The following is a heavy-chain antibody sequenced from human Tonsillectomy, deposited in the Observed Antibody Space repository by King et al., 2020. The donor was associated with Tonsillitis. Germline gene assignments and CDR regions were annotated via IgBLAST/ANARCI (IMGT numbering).Heavy chain of an antibody. CDR2: IDWDDDK. V-gene: IGHV2-70*01. J-gene: IGHJ4*02. Sequence: TLKESGPALVKPTQTLTLTCTFSGFSLSTIGMCVSWIRQPPGKALEWLALIDWDDDKYYSTSLKTRVTISKDTSKNQVVLTMTNMDPVDTATYYCARINNDFWSGYADYWGRGTLVTVSS. CDR3: ARINNDFWSGYADY. D-gene: IGHD3-3*01. CDR1: GFSLSTIGMC.